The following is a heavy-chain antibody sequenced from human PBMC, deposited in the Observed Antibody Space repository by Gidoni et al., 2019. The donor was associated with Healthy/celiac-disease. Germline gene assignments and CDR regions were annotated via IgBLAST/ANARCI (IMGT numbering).Heavy chain of an antibody. V-gene: IGHV4-34*01. CDR3: ARAAVSSSSWRPMRWFDP. CDR1: GGSFSGYY. D-gene: IGHD6-13*01. CDR2: INHSGST. J-gene: IGHJ5*02. Sequence: QVQLQQWGAGLLKPSETLSLTCAVYGGSFSGYYWSWIRQPPGKGLESIGEINHSGSTKYNPSLKSRVTISVDTSKNQFSLKLSSVTAADTAVYYCARAAVSSSSWRPMRWFDPWGQGTLVTVSS.